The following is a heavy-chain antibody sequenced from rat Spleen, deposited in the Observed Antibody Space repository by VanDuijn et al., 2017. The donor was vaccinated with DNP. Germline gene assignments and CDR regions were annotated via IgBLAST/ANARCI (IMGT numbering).Heavy chain of an antibody. J-gene: IGHJ1*01. D-gene: IGHD1-11*01. V-gene: IGHV5-25*01. CDR3: ARLGRLRPYWYFDF. Sequence: EVQLVESGGGLVRPGRSLTLSCEVSGFTFNNYFMAWVRQAPKKGLEWVATISIGGGGTYYPDSVKGRFTVSRDNARSTLYLQMNSLRSEDTATYYCARLGRLRPYWYFDFWGPGTMVTVSS. CDR2: ISIGGGGT. CDR1: GFTFNNYF.